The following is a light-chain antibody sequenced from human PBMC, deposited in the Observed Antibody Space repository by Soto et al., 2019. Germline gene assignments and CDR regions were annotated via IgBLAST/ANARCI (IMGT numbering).Light chain of an antibody. Sequence: IEMTQSPSALSASAGDRVTITWQASQDIKNYVIWYQQKPGRAPKLLIYDAASLGTGVSSRFSGSGSGTHFTLTISSLQPEDVATYYCQQFDSVPCTFGQGTKLEIK. CDR3: QQFDSVPCT. CDR1: QDIKNY. CDR2: DAA. J-gene: IGKJ2*02. V-gene: IGKV1-33*01.